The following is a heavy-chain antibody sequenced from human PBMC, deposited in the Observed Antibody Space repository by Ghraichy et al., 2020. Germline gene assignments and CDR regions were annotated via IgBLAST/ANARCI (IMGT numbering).Heavy chain of an antibody. CDR2: IKQDGSEK. J-gene: IGHJ6*02. CDR3: AREANSGSYYRGYYYYYGMDV. Sequence: GESLNISCAASGFTFSSYWMSWVRQAPGKGLEWVANIKQDGSEKYYVDSVKGRFTISRDNAKNSLYLQMNSLRAEDTAVYYCAREANSGSYYRGYYYYYGMDVWGQGTTVTVSS. CDR1: GFTFSSYW. V-gene: IGHV3-7*01. D-gene: IGHD3-10*01.